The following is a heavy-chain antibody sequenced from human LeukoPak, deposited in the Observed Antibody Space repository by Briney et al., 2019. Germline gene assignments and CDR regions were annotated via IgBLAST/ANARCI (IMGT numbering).Heavy chain of an antibody. Sequence: SETLSLTCAVYGGSFSGYYWSWLRQPPGKGLEWIGEINHSGSTDYNPSLKSRVTISVDTSKNQFSLKLSSVTAADTAVYYCARVKYYYDSSGYYYYYFDYWGQGPVVTVSS. J-gene: IGHJ4*02. CDR1: GGSFSGYY. CDR2: INHSGST. CDR3: ARVKYYYDSSGYYYYYFDY. V-gene: IGHV4-34*01. D-gene: IGHD3-22*01.